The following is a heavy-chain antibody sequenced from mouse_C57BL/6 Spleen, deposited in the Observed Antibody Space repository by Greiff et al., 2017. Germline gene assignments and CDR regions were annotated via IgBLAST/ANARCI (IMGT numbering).Heavy chain of an antibody. V-gene: IGHV3-6*01. CDR1: GYSITSGYY. CDR2: ISYDGSN. J-gene: IGHJ3*01. D-gene: IGHD1-1*01. CDR3: ARGDYGSLFAD. Sequence: EVKLVASGPGLVKPSQSLSLTCSVTGYSITSGYYWNWIRQFPGNKLEWMGYISYDGSNNYNPSLKNRISITRDTSKNQFFLKLNSVTTEDTATYYCARGDYGSLFADWGQGTLGTVSA.